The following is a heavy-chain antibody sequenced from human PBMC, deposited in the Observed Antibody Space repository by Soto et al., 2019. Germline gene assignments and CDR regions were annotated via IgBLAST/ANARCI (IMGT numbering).Heavy chain of an antibody. Sequence: ASVKVSCKASGYTFTGYYMHWVRQAPGQGLEWMGWINPNSGGTNYAQKFQGRVTMTRDTSISTAYMELSRLRSDDTAVYYCARDRVSGTRRPNNWFDPWGQGTLVTVS. V-gene: IGHV1-2*02. CDR2: INPNSGGT. CDR3: ARDRVSGTRRPNNWFDP. D-gene: IGHD1-26*01. CDR1: GYTFTGYY. J-gene: IGHJ5*02.